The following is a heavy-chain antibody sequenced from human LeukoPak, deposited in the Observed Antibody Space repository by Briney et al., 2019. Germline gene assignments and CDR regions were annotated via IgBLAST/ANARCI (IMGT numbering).Heavy chain of an antibody. CDR2: ISAYSGNT. CDR3: ARAVDTSMVLYYFDY. CDR1: GYTFTSYY. V-gene: IGHV1-18*04. Sequence: ASVKVSCKASGYTFTSYYMHWVRQAPGQGLEWMGWISAYSGNTNYAQNLQGRVTMTTDTSTSTAYMEVRSLRSDDTAVYYCARAVDTSMVLYYFDYWGQGTLVTVSS. D-gene: IGHD5-18*01. J-gene: IGHJ4*02.